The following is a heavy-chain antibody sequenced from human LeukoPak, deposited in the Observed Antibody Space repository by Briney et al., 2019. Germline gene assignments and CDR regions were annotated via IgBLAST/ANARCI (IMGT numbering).Heavy chain of an antibody. D-gene: IGHD3-9*01. J-gene: IGHJ6*03. CDR3: AKEGYYDILAGYHTYSYYYMEG. Sequence: PGRSLRLSCAASGFTFDDFAMHAVRQVPGEAREWVLGICWNGAEIDYADSMRGRFTISRDNAKNSLYLQMNSLRAEDTALYYCAKEGYYDILAGYHTYSYYYMEGWGKGTTVTVSS. V-gene: IGHV3-9*01. CDR2: ICWNGAEI. CDR1: GFTFDDFA.